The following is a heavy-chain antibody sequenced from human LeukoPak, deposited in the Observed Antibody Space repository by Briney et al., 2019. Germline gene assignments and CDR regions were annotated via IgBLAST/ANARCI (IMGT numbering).Heavy chain of an antibody. CDR2: IYWNDDK. Sequence: SGPTLVKPTQTLTLTCTFSGFSLSTSGVGVGWIRQPPGKALEWLALIYWNDDKRYSPSLKSRLTITKDTSKNQVVLTMTNMDPVDTATYYCARSTITMIVVVPFDYWGQGTLVTVSS. D-gene: IGHD3-22*01. V-gene: IGHV2-5*01. J-gene: IGHJ4*02. CDR1: GFSLSTSGVG. CDR3: ARSTITMIVVVPFDY.